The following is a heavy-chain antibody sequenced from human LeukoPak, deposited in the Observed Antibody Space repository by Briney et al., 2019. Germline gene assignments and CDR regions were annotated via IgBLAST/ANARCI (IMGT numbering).Heavy chain of an antibody. J-gene: IGHJ4*02. CDR3: ATINELEEDY. D-gene: IGHD1-1*01. CDR2: IYYSGST. CDR1: GGSISSYY. V-gene: IGHV4-59*01. Sequence: PSETLSLTCTVSGGSISSYYWSWIRQPPGKGLEWIGYIYYSGSTNYNPSLKSRVTISVDTSKNQFSLKLSSVTAADTAVYYCATINELEEDYWGQGTLVTVSS.